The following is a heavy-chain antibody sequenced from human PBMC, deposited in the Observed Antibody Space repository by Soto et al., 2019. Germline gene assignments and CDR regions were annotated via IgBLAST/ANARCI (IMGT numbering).Heavy chain of an antibody. CDR1: GFTFRSYA. D-gene: IGHD3-3*01. Sequence: GGSLRLSCAASGFTFRSYAMSWVRQAPGKGLEWVSAISGSGGSTYYADSVKGRFTISRDNSKNTLYLQMNSLRAEDTAVYYCASPIPIYDFWSGYYSDWFDPWGQGTLVTVS. V-gene: IGHV3-23*01. CDR2: ISGSGGST. CDR3: ASPIPIYDFWSGYYSDWFDP. J-gene: IGHJ5*02.